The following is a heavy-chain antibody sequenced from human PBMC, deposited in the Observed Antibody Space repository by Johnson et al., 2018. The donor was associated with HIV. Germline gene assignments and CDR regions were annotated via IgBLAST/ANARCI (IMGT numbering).Heavy chain of an antibody. Sequence: VQLVESGGGVVQPGRSLRLSCAASGFTFSNYGMHWVRQAPGKGLEWVSGISWNSGSIGYADSVKGRFTISRDNAKNSLYLQMNSLRVEDTAVYFCAKIAAATALKDAFDIWGQGTMVTVSS. CDR2: ISWNSGSI. J-gene: IGHJ3*02. CDR3: AKIAAATALKDAFDI. D-gene: IGHD6-13*01. V-gene: IGHV3-9*01. CDR1: GFTFSNYG.